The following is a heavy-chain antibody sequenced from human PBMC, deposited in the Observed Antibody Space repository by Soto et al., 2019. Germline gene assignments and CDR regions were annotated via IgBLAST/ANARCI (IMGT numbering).Heavy chain of an antibody. CDR2: INPSGGST. CDR1: GYTFTSYY. J-gene: IGHJ4*02. CDR3: APTPGDCSSTSCHAGPPIDY. V-gene: IGHV1-46*03. D-gene: IGHD2-2*01. Sequence: GASVKVSCKASGYTFTSYYMHWVRQAPGQGLEWMGIINPSGGSTSYAQKFQGRVTMTRDTSTSTVYMELSSLRSEDTAVYYCAPTPGDCSSTSCHAGPPIDYWGQGTLVTVSS.